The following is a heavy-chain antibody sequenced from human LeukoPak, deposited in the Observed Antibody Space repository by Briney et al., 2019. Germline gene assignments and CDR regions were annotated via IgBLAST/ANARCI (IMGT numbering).Heavy chain of an antibody. CDR2: IYYSGST. CDR3: ARLRRNIANH. V-gene: IGHV4-39*01. D-gene: IGHD2/OR15-2a*01. Sequence: LEWVGSIYYSGSTYYNPSLKSRVTESVDTYKKQCSLKKSSVTAADTAVYYCARLRRNIANHWGQGTLVTVSS. J-gene: IGHJ5*02.